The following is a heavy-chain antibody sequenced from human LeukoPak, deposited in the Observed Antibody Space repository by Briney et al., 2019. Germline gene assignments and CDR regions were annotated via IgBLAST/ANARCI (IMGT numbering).Heavy chain of an antibody. CDR1: GGSISSYY. CDR3: ARETSQKGPPYMDV. V-gene: IGHV4-59*01. Sequence: SETLSLTCTVSGGSISSYYWSWLRQPPGKGLEWIGYIYYSGSTNYNPSLKSRVTISVDTSKNQFSLKLSSVTAADTAVYYCARETSQKGPPYMDVWGKGTTVTISS. J-gene: IGHJ6*03. CDR2: IYYSGST.